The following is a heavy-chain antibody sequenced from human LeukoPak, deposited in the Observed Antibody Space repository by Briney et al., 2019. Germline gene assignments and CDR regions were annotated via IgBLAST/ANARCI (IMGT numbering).Heavy chain of an antibody. V-gene: IGHV3-21*01. Sequence: GGSLRLSCAASGFTFSSYSMYWVRQAPGKGLEWVSSISSSSSYIYYADSVKGRFTISRDNAKNSLYLQMNSLRAEDTAVYYCARWSKAAAGTSDYWGQGTLVTVSS. J-gene: IGHJ4*02. CDR3: ARWSKAAAGTSDY. CDR2: ISSSSSYI. CDR1: GFTFSSYS. D-gene: IGHD6-13*01.